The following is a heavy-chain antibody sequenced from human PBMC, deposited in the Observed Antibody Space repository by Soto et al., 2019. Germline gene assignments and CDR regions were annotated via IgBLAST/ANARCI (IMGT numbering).Heavy chain of an antibody. CDR2: ISYDGSNK. D-gene: IGHD4-4*01. CDR3: AKDDYSIHTYYYGMDV. J-gene: IGHJ6*02. CDR1: GFTFSSYG. Sequence: PGGSLRLSCAASGFTFSSYGMHWVRQAPGKGLEWVAVISYDGSNKYYADSVKGRFTISRDNSKNTLYLQMNSLRAEDTAVYYCAKDDYSIHTYYYGMDVWGQGTTVTVSS. V-gene: IGHV3-30*18.